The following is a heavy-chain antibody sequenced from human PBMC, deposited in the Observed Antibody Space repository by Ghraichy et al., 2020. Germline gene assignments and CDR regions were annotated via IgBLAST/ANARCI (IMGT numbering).Heavy chain of an antibody. Sequence: SETLSLTCQVSGGSISSYYWSWIRQPPGKGLEWIGYIYYIGSTDYNPSLKSRVTISVDTSKNQFSLILSSVTAADTAVYYCARHAFPYYGSGTNFDYWGQGTLVTVSS. D-gene: IGHD3-10*01. V-gene: IGHV4-59*08. CDR3: ARHAFPYYGSGTNFDY. J-gene: IGHJ4*02. CDR2: IYYIGST. CDR1: GGSISSYY.